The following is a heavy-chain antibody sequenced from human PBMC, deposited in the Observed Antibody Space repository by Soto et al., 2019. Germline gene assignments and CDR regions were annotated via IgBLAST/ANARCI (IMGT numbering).Heavy chain of an antibody. V-gene: IGHV4-30-2*01. Sequence: NPSETLSLTCAVSGDSLSSGGYSWSWIRQPPGKGLEWIGYIFHTGSTYYNPSLKSRVTMSVDSSKNQFSLKVNSVTAADTAVYFSDRDEFGGHHHWFDPWGQGILVTVSS. J-gene: IGHJ5*02. CDR1: GDSLSSGGYS. D-gene: IGHD2-15*01. CDR3: DRDEFGGHHHWFDP. CDR2: IFHTGST.